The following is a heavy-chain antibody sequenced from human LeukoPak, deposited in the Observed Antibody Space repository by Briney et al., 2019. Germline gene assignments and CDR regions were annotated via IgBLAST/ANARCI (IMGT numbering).Heavy chain of an antibody. D-gene: IGHD2-21*02. CDR3: AKDRLLNCRGDCYIFDY. CDR1: GFTFSDYY. V-gene: IGHV3-11*01. Sequence: GGSLRLSCAASGFTFSDYYMSWIRQAPGKGLEWVSYISSSGSTIYYADSVKGRFSISRDNSKNTLYLQVNGLRTEDTAVYYCAKDRLLNCRGDCYIFDYWGQGTVVTVSS. CDR2: ISSSGSTI. J-gene: IGHJ4*02.